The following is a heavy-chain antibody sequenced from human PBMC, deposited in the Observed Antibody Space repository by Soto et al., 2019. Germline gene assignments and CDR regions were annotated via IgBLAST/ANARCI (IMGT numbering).Heavy chain of an antibody. CDR1: GYSFTSYS. V-gene: IGHV5-51*01. CDR2: IFPGDSDT. D-gene: IGHD3-22*01. Sequence: GESLKISCKTSGYSFTSYSIGWVRQMPGKGLEWMGIIFPGDSDTTYSPSFQGQVTISADKSISTAYLQWSSLKASDTAMYYCAALSLYDISGVVWGQGTQVTVSS. J-gene: IGHJ4*02. CDR3: AALSLYDISGVV.